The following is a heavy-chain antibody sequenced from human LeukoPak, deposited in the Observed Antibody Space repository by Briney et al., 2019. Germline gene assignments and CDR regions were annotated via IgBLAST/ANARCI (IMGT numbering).Heavy chain of an antibody. D-gene: IGHD6-6*01. Sequence: SETLSLTCAVSGDSISSSNWWNWVRQSPGKGLEWIGEIFLSGSTSYNPSLKSRATISLDKSKNQFSLKLNSVTAADTAIYYCGRRGSYSSSSRYWFDPWGQGTLVTVSS. J-gene: IGHJ5*02. CDR3: GRRGSYSSSSRYWFDP. CDR1: GDSISSSNW. CDR2: IFLSGST. V-gene: IGHV4-4*02.